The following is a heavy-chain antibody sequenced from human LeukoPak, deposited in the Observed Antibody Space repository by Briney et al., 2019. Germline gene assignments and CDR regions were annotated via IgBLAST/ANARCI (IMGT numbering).Heavy chain of an antibody. CDR1: GFTFSSYA. Sequence: GGSLRLSCAASGFTFSSYAMSWVRQAPGKGLEWVSAISGSGGSTYYADSVKGRFTISRDNSKNTLYLQMNSLRAEDTAVYYCAKDPGNTMVRGVIVDYGGQGTLVTVSS. CDR2: ISGSGGST. CDR3: AKDPGNTMVRGVIVDY. V-gene: IGHV3-23*01. J-gene: IGHJ4*02. D-gene: IGHD3-10*01.